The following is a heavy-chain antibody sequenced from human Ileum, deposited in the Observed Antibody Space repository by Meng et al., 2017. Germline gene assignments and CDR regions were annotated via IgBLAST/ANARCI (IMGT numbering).Heavy chain of an antibody. V-gene: IGHV3-11*01. D-gene: IGHD4-17*01. J-gene: IGHJ4*02. CDR1: GFNFGDYF. CDR2: FSGSGGAI. Sequence: QVQLAEYGGGVGKPGGSLRLSCAASGFNFGDYFMNWIRQPPGKGLEWVSYFSGSGGAIYADSVKGRFTVSRDNAKNTLYLQMNSLRVEDTAVYYCAREHGEPHWGSGTLVTVSS. CDR3: AREHGEPH.